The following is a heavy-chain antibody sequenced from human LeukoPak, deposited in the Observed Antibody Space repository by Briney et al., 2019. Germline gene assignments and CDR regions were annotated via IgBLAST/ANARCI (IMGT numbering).Heavy chain of an antibody. CDR3: AAISYSGTWPVGY. CDR2: ISSSGSTI. CDR1: GFIFSDHE. Sequence: GGSLRLSCAASGFIFSDHEMNWVRQAPGKGLEWVSYISSSGSTIYYADSVKGRFTISRDNAKSSLYLQMNTLTAEDTAVYYCAAISYSGTWPVGYWGQGILVTVTA. J-gene: IGHJ4*02. V-gene: IGHV3-48*03. D-gene: IGHD6-25*01.